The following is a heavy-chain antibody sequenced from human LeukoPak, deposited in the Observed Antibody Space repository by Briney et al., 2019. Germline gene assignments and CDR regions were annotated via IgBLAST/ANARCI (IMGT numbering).Heavy chain of an antibody. CDR3: ARETLLWFGEGGHYFDY. D-gene: IGHD3-10*01. J-gene: IGHJ4*02. Sequence: YPSETLSLTCTVSGGSISSSSYYWGWIRQPPGKGLEWIGSIYYSGSTYYNPSLKSRVTISVDTSKNQFSLKLSSVTAADTAVYYCARETLLWFGEGGHYFDYWGQGTLVTVSS. V-gene: IGHV4-39*07. CDR2: IYYSGST. CDR1: GGSISSSSYY.